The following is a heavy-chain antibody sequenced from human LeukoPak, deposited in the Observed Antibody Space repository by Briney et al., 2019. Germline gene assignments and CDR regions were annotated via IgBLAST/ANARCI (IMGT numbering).Heavy chain of an antibody. D-gene: IGHD5-12*01. V-gene: IGHV1-18*01. CDR2: ISAYNGNT. J-gene: IGHJ4*02. CDR3: ARSPGYSGYDPPIAAAGYFDY. Sequence: ASVNVSCKASGYTFTSYGISWVRQAPGQGLEWMGWISAYNGNTNYAQKLQGRVTMTIDTSTSTAYMELRSLRSDDTAVYYCARSPGYSGYDPPIAAAGYFDYWGQGTLVTVSS. CDR1: GYTFTSYG.